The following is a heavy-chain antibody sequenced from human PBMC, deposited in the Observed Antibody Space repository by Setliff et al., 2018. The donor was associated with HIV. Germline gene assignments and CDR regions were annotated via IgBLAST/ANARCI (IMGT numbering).Heavy chain of an antibody. Sequence: SETLSLTCTVSGGSISIGGHYWGWIRQHPGKGLEWIGYIYHNGSTYYNPSLKSRVIISVDTSKNKFSLKLSSVTAADTAVYYCVRDRGGDWFDPWGQGTLVTVSS. J-gene: IGHJ5*02. D-gene: IGHD1-26*01. CDR3: VRDRGGDWFDP. CDR2: IYHNGST. CDR1: GGSISIGGHY. V-gene: IGHV4-31*03.